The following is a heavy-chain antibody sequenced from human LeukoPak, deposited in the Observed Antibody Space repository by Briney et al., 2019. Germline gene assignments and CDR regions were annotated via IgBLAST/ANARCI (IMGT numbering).Heavy chain of an antibody. D-gene: IGHD1-26*01. J-gene: IGHJ4*02. Sequence: SETLSLTCTVSGGSLSTNDYYWGWIRQPPEKGLEWRRSIYYGGSTYYNPSLRTRPTISVDTTKTPFSRKVNLVTAAHTVVFFCAASRSHDALDYWGQGTLVTASS. V-gene: IGHV4-39*01. CDR2: IYYGGST. CDR3: AASRSHDALDY. CDR1: GGSLSTNDYY.